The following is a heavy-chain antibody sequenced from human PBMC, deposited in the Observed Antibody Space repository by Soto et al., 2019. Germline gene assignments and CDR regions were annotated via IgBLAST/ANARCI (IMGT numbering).Heavy chain of an antibody. CDR3: ARDLGAVTTLGFQN. D-gene: IGHD4-17*01. J-gene: IGHJ1*01. Sequence: EVQVVESGGGLVKPGGSLRLSCAASGFTFSNSGMNWVRQAPGKGLEWVSYISSRGYIFYADSVKGRFTISRDNAKDALYLQMSSLRAEDTAVYYCARDLGAVTTLGFQNWGQGALVTVSS. CDR2: ISSRGYI. V-gene: IGHV3-21*01. CDR1: GFTFSNSG.